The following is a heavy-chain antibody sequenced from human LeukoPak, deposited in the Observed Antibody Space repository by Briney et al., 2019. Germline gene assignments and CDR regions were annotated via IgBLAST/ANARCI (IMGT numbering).Heavy chain of an antibody. D-gene: IGHD3-22*01. Sequence: ASVKVSCKASGYTFTSYGISWVRQAPGQGLEWMGWISAYNGNTNYAQKLQGRVTMTTDTSTSTAYMELRSLRSDDTAVYYCARVVHYYDSSGCYIWACDYWGQGTLVTVSS. CDR2: ISAYNGNT. CDR3: ARVVHYYDSSGCYIWACDY. V-gene: IGHV1-18*01. J-gene: IGHJ4*02. CDR1: GYTFTSYG.